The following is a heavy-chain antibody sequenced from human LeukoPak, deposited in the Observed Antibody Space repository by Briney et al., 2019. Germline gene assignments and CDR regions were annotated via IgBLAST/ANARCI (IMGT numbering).Heavy chain of an antibody. CDR2: ISSSSSYI. Sequence: GGSLRLSCAASGFTFSSYSMNWVRQAPGKGLEWVSSISSSSSYIYYADSVKGRFTISRDNAKNSLYLQMNSLRAEDTAVYYCARVGYDYRGYYGMDVWGQGTTVTVSS. CDR3: ARVGYDYRGYYGMDV. CDR1: GFTFSSYS. J-gene: IGHJ6*02. V-gene: IGHV3-21*04. D-gene: IGHD4-4*01.